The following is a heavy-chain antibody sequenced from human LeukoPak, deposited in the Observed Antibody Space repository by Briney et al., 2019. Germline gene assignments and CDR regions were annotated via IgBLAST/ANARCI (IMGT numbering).Heavy chain of an antibody. CDR2: ISYDGGNK. CDR3: AKLWFGELSSDY. V-gene: IGHV3-30*18. Sequence: PGGSLRLSCAASGFTFSSYGMHWVRQAPGKGLEWVAVISYDGGNKYYADSVKGRFTISRDNSKNTLYLQMNSLRAEDTAVYYCAKLWFGELSSDYWGQGTLVTVSS. D-gene: IGHD3-10*01. CDR1: GFTFSSYG. J-gene: IGHJ4*02.